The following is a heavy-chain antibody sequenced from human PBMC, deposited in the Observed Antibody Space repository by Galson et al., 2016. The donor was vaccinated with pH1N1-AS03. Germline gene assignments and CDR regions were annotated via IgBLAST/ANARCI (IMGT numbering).Heavy chain of an antibody. CDR3: ARGLTADSGGWGRPFDS. Sequence: SVKVSCKASGGTLSSYTINWVRQAPGQGLEWMGRINPMVGLADYAQKLQDRVTITADKSTSTVYMELGSLRTEDTAVYYCARGLTADSGGWGRPFDSWGQGTLVTVSS. V-gene: IGHV1-69*02. CDR2: INPMVGLA. D-gene: IGHD6-19*01. CDR1: GGTLSSYT. J-gene: IGHJ4*02.